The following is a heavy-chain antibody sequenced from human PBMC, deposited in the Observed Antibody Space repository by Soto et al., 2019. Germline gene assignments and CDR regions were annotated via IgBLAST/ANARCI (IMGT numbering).Heavy chain of an antibody. Sequence: PSETLSLTCTVSGGSVSSGSYYWSWIRQPPGKGLEWIGYIYYSGSTNYNPSLKSRVTISVETSKNQFSLKLSSVTAEDTAVYYCVRTSLVVAAATREDYWGQGTLVTVSS. J-gene: IGHJ4*02. D-gene: IGHD2-15*01. CDR1: GGSVSSGSYY. V-gene: IGHV4-61*01. CDR3: VRTSLVVAAATREDY. CDR2: IYYSGST.